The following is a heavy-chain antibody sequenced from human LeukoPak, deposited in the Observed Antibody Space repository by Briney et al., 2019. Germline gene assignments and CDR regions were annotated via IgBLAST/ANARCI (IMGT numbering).Heavy chain of an antibody. Sequence: GGSLRLSCTASGFNFGGYAINWVRQAPEQGLEWVGFIRSKALYGTREYAASVEGRFTISRDDSKGIAYLQMNTLKIEDTAVYYCARDNVNYYALDYWGQGTLVTVSS. CDR3: ARDNVNYYALDY. J-gene: IGHJ4*02. CDR1: GFNFGGYA. D-gene: IGHD1-7*01. CDR2: IRSKALYGTR. V-gene: IGHV3-49*04.